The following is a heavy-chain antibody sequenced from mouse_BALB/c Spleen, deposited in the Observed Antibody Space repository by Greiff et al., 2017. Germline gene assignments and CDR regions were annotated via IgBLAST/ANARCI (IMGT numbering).Heavy chain of an antibody. CDR1: GFTFNTYA. Sequence: EVQLVKSGGGLVQPKGSLKLSCAASGFTFNTYAMHWVCQAPGKGLEWVARIRSKSNNYATYYADSVKDRFTISRDDSQSMLYLQMNNLKTEDTAMYYGVREGAAGTFAYWGQGTLVTVSA. CDR2: IRSKSNNYAT. CDR3: VREGAAGTFAY. V-gene: IGHV10-3*03. J-gene: IGHJ3*01. D-gene: IGHD4-1*01.